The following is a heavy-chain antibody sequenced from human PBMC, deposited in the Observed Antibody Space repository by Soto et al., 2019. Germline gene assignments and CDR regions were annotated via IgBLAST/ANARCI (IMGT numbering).Heavy chain of an antibody. V-gene: IGHV1-58*01. CDR1: GFTFTSSA. D-gene: IGHD4-17*01. CDR2: IVVGSGNT. Sequence: GASVKVSCKASGFTFTSSAVQWVRQARGQRLEWIGWIVVGSGNTNYAQKFQERVTITRDMSTSTAYMELSSLRSEDTAVYYCAADLRGYGGPDYWGQGTLVTVSS. J-gene: IGHJ4*02. CDR3: AADLRGYGGPDY.